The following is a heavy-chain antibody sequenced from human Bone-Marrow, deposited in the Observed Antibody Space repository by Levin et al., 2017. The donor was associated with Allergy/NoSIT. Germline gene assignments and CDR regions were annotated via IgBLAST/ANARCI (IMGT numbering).Heavy chain of an antibody. V-gene: IGHV3-23*01. CDR2: ISGSGGST. CDR1: GFSFNSYS. CDR3: AKDQGTLGGYGEFDY. J-gene: IGHJ4*02. Sequence: PGGSLRLSCAASGFSFNSYSMNWVRQAPGMGLEWVSAISGSGGSTNYADSVKGRFTISRDNSKNTLYLQMNSLRAEDTALYYCAKDQGTLGGYGEFDYWGQGSLVTVSS. D-gene: IGHD1-26*01.